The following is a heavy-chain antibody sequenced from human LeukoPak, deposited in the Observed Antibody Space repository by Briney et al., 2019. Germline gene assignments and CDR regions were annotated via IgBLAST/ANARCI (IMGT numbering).Heavy chain of an antibody. CDR2: INHSGST. D-gene: IGHD1-26*01. CDR3: ATTTIRLGY. Sequence: SETLSLTCAVYGGSFSGYYWSWIRQPPGKGLEWIGEINHSGSTNYNPSLKSRVTISVDTSKNQFSLKLSSVTAADTAVYYCATTTIRLGYWGQGPWSPSPQ. J-gene: IGHJ4*02. V-gene: IGHV4-34*01. CDR1: GGSFSGYY.